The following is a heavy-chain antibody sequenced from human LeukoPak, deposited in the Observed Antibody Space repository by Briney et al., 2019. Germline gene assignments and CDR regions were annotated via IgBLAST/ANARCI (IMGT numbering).Heavy chain of an antibody. CDR3: ARERVAAAGRVIDY. J-gene: IGHJ4*02. CDR2: IWYDGSNK. V-gene: IGHV3-33*01. D-gene: IGHD6-13*01. Sequence: HWXRXAXXXGLEGVEVIWYDGSNKYYADSVKGRFTISRDNSKNTLYLQMNSLRAEDTAVYYCARERVAAAGRVIDYWGQGTLVTVSS.